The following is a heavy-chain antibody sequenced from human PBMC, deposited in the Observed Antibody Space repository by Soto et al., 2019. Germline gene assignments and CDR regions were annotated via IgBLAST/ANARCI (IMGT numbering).Heavy chain of an antibody. Sequence: EVQLLESGGGLEQPGGSLRLSCAASGFTFSGHTMTWVRQAPGKGLEWVSCISPGGETIDYADSVKGRLTISRDNSKKTVNLQMKSLRAEDAAIYYCSKDGGVHGAPEALDIWGQGTMVTVSS. J-gene: IGHJ3*02. V-gene: IGHV3-23*01. CDR1: GFTFSGHT. CDR3: SKDGGVHGAPEALDI. D-gene: IGHD1-1*01. CDR2: ISPGGETI.